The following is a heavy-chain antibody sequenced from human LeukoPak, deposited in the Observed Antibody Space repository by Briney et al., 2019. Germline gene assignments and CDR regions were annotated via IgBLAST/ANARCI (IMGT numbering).Heavy chain of an antibody. Sequence: SVKVSCKASGGTFSSYAISWVRQAPGQGLEWMGRIIPIFGTANYAQKFQGRVTITTDESTSTACMELSSLRSEDTAVYYCAREARDIVAYCGGDCDPPFYYFDYWGQGTLVTVSS. CDR2: IIPIFGTA. D-gene: IGHD2-21*02. CDR3: AREARDIVAYCGGDCDPPFYYFDY. J-gene: IGHJ4*02. CDR1: GGTFSSYA. V-gene: IGHV1-69*05.